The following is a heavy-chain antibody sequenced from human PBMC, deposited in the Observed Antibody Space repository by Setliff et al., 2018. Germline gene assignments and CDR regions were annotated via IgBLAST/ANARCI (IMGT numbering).Heavy chain of an antibody. CDR1: GFSFSNYW. J-gene: IGHJ6*03. CDR2: INSDGSST. CDR3: ARDGHNMDA. Sequence: GGSLRLSCAASGFSFSNYWMHWVRQAPGKGLVWVSRINSDGSSTDYADSVKGQFTVSRDNAKNTLYLQMNSLRAEDTAVYYCARDGHNMDAWGKGTTVTVSS. V-gene: IGHV3-74*01.